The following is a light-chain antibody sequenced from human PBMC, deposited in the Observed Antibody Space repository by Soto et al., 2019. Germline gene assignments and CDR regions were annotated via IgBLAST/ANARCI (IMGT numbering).Light chain of an antibody. V-gene: IGKV3-11*01. CDR3: QQRHMWPIT. J-gene: IGKJ5*01. CDR1: QGVGSY. CDR2: DAY. Sequence: EIVITQSPSTLSVSPGERATLSCRASQGVGSYLALYQQKPGQAPRLLIYDAYNRATGIPPRFSGSGSGTDFTLTISSLEPEDSAVYYCQQRHMWPITFGQGRRLEIK.